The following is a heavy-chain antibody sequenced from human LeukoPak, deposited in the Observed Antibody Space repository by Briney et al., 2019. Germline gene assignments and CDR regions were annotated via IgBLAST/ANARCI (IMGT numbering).Heavy chain of an antibody. CDR3: ARDGWKNAFDI. J-gene: IGHJ3*02. CDR2: IYYSRST. Sequence: SETLSLTCTVSGASISSYYWTWIRQPPGKGLEWIGYIYYSRSTNYNPSLKNRVTISVDTSKNQISLRLSSVTAADTAVYYCARDGWKNAFDIWGQGTMVTVSS. D-gene: IGHD1-1*01. V-gene: IGHV4-59*12. CDR1: GASISSYY.